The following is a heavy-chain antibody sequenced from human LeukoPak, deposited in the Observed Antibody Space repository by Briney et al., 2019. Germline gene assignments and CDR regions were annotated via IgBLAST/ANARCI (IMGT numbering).Heavy chain of an antibody. D-gene: IGHD3-10*01. Sequence: ASVKVSCKASGGTFSSYAISWVRQAPGQGLEWMGGIIPIFGTANYAQKFQGRVTITADESTSTAYMELSSLRSEDTAVYYCARDSLQGSNSYYYYYMDVWGKGTTVTVSS. CDR2: IIPIFGTA. V-gene: IGHV1-69*01. CDR3: ARDSLQGSNSYYYYYMDV. CDR1: GGTFSSYA. J-gene: IGHJ6*03.